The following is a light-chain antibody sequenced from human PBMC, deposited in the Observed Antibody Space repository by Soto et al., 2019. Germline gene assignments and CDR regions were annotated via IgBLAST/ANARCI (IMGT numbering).Light chain of an antibody. CDR3: QQYGSLSWT. V-gene: IGKV3-20*01. J-gene: IGKJ1*01. CDR2: GAS. Sequence: EIVLTQSPGTLSLSPGEGATLSCRASQSVSSYLAWYQQKPGQAPRIIIFGASGRATGIPDRFSGSGSGTDFTLTISRLEPEDFAVYYCQQYGSLSWTFGQGTKVDIK. CDR1: QSVSSY.